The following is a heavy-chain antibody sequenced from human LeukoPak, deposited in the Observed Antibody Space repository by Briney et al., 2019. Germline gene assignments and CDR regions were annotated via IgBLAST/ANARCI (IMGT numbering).Heavy chain of an antibody. V-gene: IGHV3-7*01. CDR3: VKGLFAREFGS. CDR2: INQHGGDI. Sequence: PGGSLRLSCEASGFTFSTSTMHWVRQAPGKGLEWVANINQHGGDIHYVDSVKGRFTISRNNAKNSVYLQMNSLRAEDTAVYYCVKGLFAREFGSWGQGTLVTASS. J-gene: IGHJ4*02. D-gene: IGHD3-3*01. CDR1: GFTFSTST.